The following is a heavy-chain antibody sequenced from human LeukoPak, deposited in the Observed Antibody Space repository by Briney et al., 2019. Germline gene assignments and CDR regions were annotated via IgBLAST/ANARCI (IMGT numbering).Heavy chain of an antibody. Sequence: GESLKTSCKGSGYSFTNYWIGWVRQMPGKGLEWMGIIYPDDSDTRYSPSFRGQVTISADKSISTAYLQWSSLKASDTAMYYCARLGGGRTVVEAATYSNFAYWGQGTLVTVSS. J-gene: IGHJ4*02. V-gene: IGHV5-51*01. CDR2: IYPDDSDT. D-gene: IGHD2-15*01. CDR1: GYSFTNYW. CDR3: ARLGGGRTVVEAATYSNFAY.